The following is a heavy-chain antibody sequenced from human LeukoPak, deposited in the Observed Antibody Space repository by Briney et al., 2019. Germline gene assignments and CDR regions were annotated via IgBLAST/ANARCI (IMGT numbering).Heavy chain of an antibody. V-gene: IGHV3-23*01. CDR1: GLPFSGTA. CDR2: ISHDGMNE. D-gene: IGHD6-19*01. CDR3: AKDGAQYSSGPECDP. Sequence: GGSLRLSCAASGLPFSGTARSWVRQAPGKGLEWVSAISHDGMNEYYADSVKGRFTISRDNSKQTVSLEMSSLTAADTGVYYCAKDGAQYSSGPECDPRGQGALVTVSP. J-gene: IGHJ5*02.